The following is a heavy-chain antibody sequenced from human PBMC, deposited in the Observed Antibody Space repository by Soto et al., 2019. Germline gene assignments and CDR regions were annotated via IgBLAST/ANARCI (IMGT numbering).Heavy chain of an antibody. D-gene: IGHD2-2*01. CDR1: GGSISSGDYY. V-gene: IGHV4-31*03. CDR2: IYYSGGT. CDR3: AREAIVVVPAPSYYFDY. Sequence: PSETLSLTCTVSGGSISSGDYYWSWIRQRPGKGLEWIGYIYYSGGTYYNPSLGSRVTVSVDTSKNQFSLKLSSVTAADTAVYYCAREAIVVVPAPSYYFDYWGQGTLVTVSS. J-gene: IGHJ4*02.